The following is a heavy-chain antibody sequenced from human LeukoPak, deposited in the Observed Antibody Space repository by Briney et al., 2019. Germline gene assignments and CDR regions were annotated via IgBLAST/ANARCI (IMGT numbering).Heavy chain of an antibody. V-gene: IGHV1-18*01. D-gene: IGHD6-13*01. J-gene: IGHJ4*02. CDR1: GYTFTSYG. CDR3: ARGASSSFSDY. Sequence: GASVKVSCKASGYTFTSYGISWVRQAPGQGLEWMGWISGYNGDTNYAQNLQGRVTMTTDTSTSTANMELRSLRSDDTAVYYCARGASSSFSDYWGQGTLVTVSS. CDR2: ISGYNGDT.